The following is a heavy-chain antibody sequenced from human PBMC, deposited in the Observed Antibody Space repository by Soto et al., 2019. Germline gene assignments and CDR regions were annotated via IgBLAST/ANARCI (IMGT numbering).Heavy chain of an antibody. D-gene: IGHD6-6*01. Sequence: QVQLVESGGGVVQPGRSLRLSCAASGFTFSSYAMHWVRQAPGKGLEWVAVISYDGSNKYYADSVKGRFTISRDNSKNTLYLQMNSLRAEETAVYYCAREQLVRPYFDYWGQGTLVTVSS. CDR1: GFTFSSYA. CDR3: AREQLVRPYFDY. V-gene: IGHV3-30-3*01. CDR2: ISYDGSNK. J-gene: IGHJ4*02.